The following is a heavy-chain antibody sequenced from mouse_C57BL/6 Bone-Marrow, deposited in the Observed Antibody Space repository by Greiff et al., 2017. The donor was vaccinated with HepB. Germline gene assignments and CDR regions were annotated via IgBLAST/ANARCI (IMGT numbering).Heavy chain of an antibody. CDR3: ARDYGSSYGGFAY. D-gene: IGHD1-1*01. V-gene: IGHV1-22*01. J-gene: IGHJ3*01. Sequence: EVQLQQSGPELVKPGASVKMSCKASGYTFTDYNMHWVKQSHGKSLEWIGYINPNNGGTSYNQKFKGKATLTVNKSSSTAYMELRSLTSEDSAVYYCARDYGSSYGGFAYWGQGTLVTVSA. CDR2: INPNNGGT. CDR1: GYTFTDYN.